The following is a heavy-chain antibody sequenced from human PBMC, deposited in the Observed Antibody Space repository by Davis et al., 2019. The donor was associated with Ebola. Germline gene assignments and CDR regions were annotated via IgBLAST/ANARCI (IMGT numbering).Heavy chain of an antibody. CDR1: GFTVSSNY. CDR3: ARDLQLARFPYYYYGMDV. CDR2: IYSGGST. J-gene: IGHJ6*02. D-gene: IGHD6-6*01. V-gene: IGHV3-66*01. Sequence: PGGSLRLSCAASGFTVSSNYMSWVRQAPGKGLEWVSVIYSGGSTYYADSVKGRFTISRDNSKNTLYLQMNSLRAEDTAVYYCARDLQLARFPYYYYGMDVWGQGTTVTVSS.